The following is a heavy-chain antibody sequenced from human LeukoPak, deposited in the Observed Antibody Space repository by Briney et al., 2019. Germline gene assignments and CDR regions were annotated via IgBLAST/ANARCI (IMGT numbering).Heavy chain of an antibody. CDR1: GFTFSSSE. Sequence: GGSLRLSCAASGFTFSSSEMNWVRQAPGKGPEWVSYIGSSDTTVHYADSVEGRFTISRDNAKNSLYLQMNSLRAEDTAIYYCARLTVTTKDAFDIWGQGTMVIVSS. D-gene: IGHD4-17*01. J-gene: IGHJ3*02. V-gene: IGHV3-48*03. CDR2: IGSSDTTV. CDR3: ARLTVTTKDAFDI.